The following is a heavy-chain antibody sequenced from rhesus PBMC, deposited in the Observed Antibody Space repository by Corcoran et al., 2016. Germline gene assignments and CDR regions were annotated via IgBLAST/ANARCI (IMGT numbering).Heavy chain of an antibody. V-gene: IGHV3-8*01. D-gene: IGHD3-28*01. CDR2: INTGGGST. CDR1: GFTFGSYY. CDR3: ARLTSGYYTL. Sequence: EVQLVESGGGLVQPGGSLRLSCTGSGFTFGSYYMYWVRQAPGKGLEWVSAINTGGGSTWYTDSVKCRFTISKENANNTLYLQMDSLRAEDTAVYYCARLTSGYYTLWGQGVLVTVSS. J-gene: IGHJ4*01.